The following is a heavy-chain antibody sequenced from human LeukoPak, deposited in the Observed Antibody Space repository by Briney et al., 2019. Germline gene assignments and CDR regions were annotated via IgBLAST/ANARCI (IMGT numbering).Heavy chain of an antibody. V-gene: IGHV3-23*01. CDR2: ISGSGYYT. Sequence: GGSLRLSCEASGSGFTFGNFGMSWVRQAPGKGLEWLSGISGSGYYTYYADSVKGRFTISRDNSKNTLYIEMNSLRAEDTAVYYCAKDGSWGDYYFYFYMDAWGKGTTVTVSS. J-gene: IGHJ6*03. CDR3: AKDGSWGDYYFYFYMDA. D-gene: IGHD3-16*01. CDR1: GSGFTFGNFG.